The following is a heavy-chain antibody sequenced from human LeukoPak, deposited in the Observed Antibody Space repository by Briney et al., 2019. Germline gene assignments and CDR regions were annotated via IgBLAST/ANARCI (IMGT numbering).Heavy chain of an antibody. CDR3: ARGFRGPNFDH. V-gene: IGHV4-39*01. Sequence: SETLSLTCTVSGDSISTSKSYWGWIRQPPLKGLEWIGSIYYTGNTYYNASLKSRVTISVDTSKNQFSLSLTSVTAADTAVYFCARGFRGPNFDHWGQGTLVTVSS. D-gene: IGHD3-10*01. J-gene: IGHJ4*02. CDR2: IYYTGNT. CDR1: GDSISTSKSY.